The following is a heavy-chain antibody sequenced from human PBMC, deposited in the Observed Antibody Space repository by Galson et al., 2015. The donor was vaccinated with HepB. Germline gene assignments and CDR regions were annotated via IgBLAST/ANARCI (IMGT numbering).Heavy chain of an antibody. Sequence: SLRLSCAASGFTFSNAWMSWVRQAPGKGLEWVSVISGGGGSTYYADSVKGRFTISRDNSKGTLYLQMNSLRAEDTAVYYCAKDLSLNGRSTYYDFWSGHLNYYSVMDVWGQGTTVTVSS. CDR3: AKDLSLNGRSTYYDFWSGHLNYYSVMDV. D-gene: IGHD3-3*01. V-gene: IGHV3-23*01. CDR1: GFTFSNAW. CDR2: ISGGGGST. J-gene: IGHJ6*02.